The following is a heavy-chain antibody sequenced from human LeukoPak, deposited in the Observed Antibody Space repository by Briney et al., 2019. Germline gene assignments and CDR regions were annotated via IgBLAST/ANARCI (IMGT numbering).Heavy chain of an antibody. J-gene: IGHJ4*02. V-gene: IGHV5-51*01. CDR2: IYPGDSDT. Sequence: GKSLKISCKDSGYSFTSYWIGWVRQMPGKGLEWKGIIYPGDSDTRYSPSFQGQVTISADKSINTAYLQWSSLKASDTAIYCCARRGEAMDPFDYWGQGTLVTVSS. D-gene: IGHD5-18*01. CDR3: ARRGEAMDPFDY. CDR1: GYSFTSYW.